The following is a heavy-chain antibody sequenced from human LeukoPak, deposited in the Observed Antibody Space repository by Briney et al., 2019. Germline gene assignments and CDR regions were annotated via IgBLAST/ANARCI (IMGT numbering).Heavy chain of an antibody. CDR2: IEHDGSEN. D-gene: IGHD4-17*01. CDR3: ARGYGGYGY. CDR1: GFTFSSYW. Sequence: GGTLRLSCAASGFTFSSYWMSWVRQAPGKGLEWVANIEHDGSENYNVDPVKGRFTISRDHAKNSLYVQMNSLRAEDTAVYYCARGYGGYGYWGQGTLVTVSS. J-gene: IGHJ4*02. V-gene: IGHV3-7*01.